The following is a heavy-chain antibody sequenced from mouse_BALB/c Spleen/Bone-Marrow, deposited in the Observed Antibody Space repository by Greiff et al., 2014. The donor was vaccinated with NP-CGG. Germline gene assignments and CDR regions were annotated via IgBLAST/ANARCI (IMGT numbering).Heavy chain of an antibody. CDR3: ARPPYYYGSSYYWYFDV. V-gene: IGHV1-84*02. J-gene: IGHJ1*01. Sequence: VQLQQSGPELVKPGASVKISCKAPGYTFTDYYINWVKQKPGQGLEWIGWIYPGGGNTKYNEKFKGKATLTVDTSSSTAYMQLSSLTSEDTAVYFCARPPYYYGSSYYWYFDVWGAGTSVTVSS. CDR2: IYPGGGNT. CDR1: GYTFTDYY. D-gene: IGHD1-1*01.